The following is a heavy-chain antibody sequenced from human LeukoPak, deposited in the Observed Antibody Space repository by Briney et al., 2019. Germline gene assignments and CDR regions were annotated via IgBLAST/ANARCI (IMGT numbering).Heavy chain of an antibody. V-gene: IGHV3-21*01. D-gene: IGHD6-13*01. CDR3: AREWQQLVW. CDR1: RFTFSTYS. CDR2: ISSDSNYI. Sequence: GGSLRLSCAASRFTFSTYSMNWVRQAPGKGLEWVSSISSDSNYIYYADSLKGRFTISRDNARNSLYLQMISLRAEDTAVYYCAREWQQLVWWGQGTLVTVSS. J-gene: IGHJ4*02.